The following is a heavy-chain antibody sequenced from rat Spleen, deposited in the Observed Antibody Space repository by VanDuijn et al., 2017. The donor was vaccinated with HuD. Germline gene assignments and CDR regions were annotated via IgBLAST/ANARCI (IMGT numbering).Heavy chain of an antibody. Sequence: EVQLVESGGGLVQPGRSMKVSCVASGFTFSDYYMAWVRQAPEKGLEWVASISPKGGRSHYRDSVKGRFTVSRDNAKSTLYLQMDSLRSEDTATYYCARHDGSYYWYNWIAYWGQGTLVTVSS. CDR2: ISPKGGRS. D-gene: IGHD1-12*02. CDR3: ARHDGSYYWYNWIAY. J-gene: IGHJ3*01. CDR1: GFTFSDYY. V-gene: IGHV5-22*01.